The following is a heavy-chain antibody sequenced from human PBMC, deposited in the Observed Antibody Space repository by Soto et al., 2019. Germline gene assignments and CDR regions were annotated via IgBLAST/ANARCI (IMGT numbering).Heavy chain of an antibody. CDR2: ISSSSSYI. CDR3: AREGLWFGEFGYHDAFDI. CDR1: GFTFSSYS. J-gene: IGHJ3*02. V-gene: IGHV3-21*01. D-gene: IGHD3-10*01. Sequence: PGGSLRLSCAASGFTFSSYSMNWVRQAPGKGLEWVSSISSSSSYIYYADSVKGRFTISRDNAKNSLYLQMNSLRAEDTAVYYCAREGLWFGEFGYHDAFDIWGQGTMVTVSS.